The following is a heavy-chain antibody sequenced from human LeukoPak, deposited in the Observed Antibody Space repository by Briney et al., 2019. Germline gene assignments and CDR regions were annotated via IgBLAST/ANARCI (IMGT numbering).Heavy chain of an antibody. J-gene: IGHJ4*02. V-gene: IGHV3-7*01. CDR1: GFTFSSYW. D-gene: IGHD6-13*01. Sequence: GGALRLSCAASGFTFSSYWMSWVRHAPGKGREWGANIKQDGSEKYYVDSVKGRFTITRDNAKNSLYLQMNSLRAEDTAVYYCARDDKLENTYSSSWFDYWGQGTLVTVSS. CDR3: ARDDKLENTYSSSWFDY. CDR2: IKQDGSEK.